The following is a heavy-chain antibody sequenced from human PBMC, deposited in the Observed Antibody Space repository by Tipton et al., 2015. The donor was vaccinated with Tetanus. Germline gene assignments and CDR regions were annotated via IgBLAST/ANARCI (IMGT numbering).Heavy chain of an antibody. CDR3: ASWESRYGSANYYVKY. CDR2: IYPDDSDT. V-gene: IGHV5-51*01. J-gene: IGHJ4*02. Sequence: QLVQSGAEVKKPGESLKISCKGSGHSFTKYWIAWVRQMPGKGLEWMGLIYPDDSDTRYSPSFQGQVTISADKSIRTAYLQWSSLKASDTAIYYCASWESRYGSANYYVKYWGQGALVTVSS. CDR1: GHSFTKYW. D-gene: IGHD3-10*01.